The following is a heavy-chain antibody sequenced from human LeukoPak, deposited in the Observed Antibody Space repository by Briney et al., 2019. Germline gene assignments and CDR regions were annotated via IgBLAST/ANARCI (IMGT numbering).Heavy chain of an antibody. CDR1: GFTFSRYA. V-gene: IGHV3-64D*06. CDR3: VKDSSSGSYFDY. Sequence: GGSQRLSCSASGFTFSRYAMHWVRQAPGKGLEYVSAISSNGGSTYYADSVKGRFTISRDNSRNTLHLQMSSLRVEDTAVYYCVKDSSSGSYFDYWGQGTLGSVSS. J-gene: IGHJ4*02. CDR2: ISSNGGST. D-gene: IGHD3-10*01.